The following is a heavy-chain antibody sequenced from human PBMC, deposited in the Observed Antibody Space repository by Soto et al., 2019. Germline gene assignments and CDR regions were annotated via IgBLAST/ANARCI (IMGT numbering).Heavy chain of an antibody. J-gene: IGHJ6*02. Sequence: SETLSLTCTVSGGSISSYYWSWIRQPAGKGLEWIGRIYTSGSTNYNPSLKSRVTMSVDTSKNQFSLKLSSVTAADTAVYYCARLGGDCSSTSCYSYYYYGMDVWGQGTTVTGSS. CDR1: GGSISSYY. CDR3: ARLGGDCSSTSCYSYYYYGMDV. D-gene: IGHD2-2*02. V-gene: IGHV4-4*07. CDR2: IYTSGST.